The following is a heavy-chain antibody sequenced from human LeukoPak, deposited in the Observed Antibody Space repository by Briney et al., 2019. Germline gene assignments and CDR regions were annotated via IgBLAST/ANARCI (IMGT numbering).Heavy chain of an antibody. CDR2: INAGNGNT. D-gene: IGHD3-10*01. CDR3: ARGQRDVTMVRGVIPY. J-gene: IGHJ4*02. V-gene: IGHV1-3*01. Sequence: ASVKVSCKASGGTFSSYAISWVRQAPGQRLEWMGWINAGNGNTKYSQKFQGRVTITRDTSASTAYMELSSLRSEDTAVYYCARGQRDVTMVRGVIPYWGQGTLVTVSS. CDR1: GGTFSSYA.